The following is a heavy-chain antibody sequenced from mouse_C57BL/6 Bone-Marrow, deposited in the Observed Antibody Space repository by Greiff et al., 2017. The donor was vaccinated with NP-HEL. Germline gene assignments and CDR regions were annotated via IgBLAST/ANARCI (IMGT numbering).Heavy chain of an antibody. Sequence: VQLQQSGAELVKPGASVKISCKASGYAFSSYWMNWVKQRPGQGLEWIGQIYPGDGDPNYNGKFKGKATLTADKSSSTAYMQLSSLTSEDSAVYFCARGVYYFYAMDYWGQGTSVTVSS. CDR2: IYPGDGDP. J-gene: IGHJ4*01. CDR1: GYAFSSYW. V-gene: IGHV1-80*01. D-gene: IGHD2-1*01. CDR3: ARGVYYFYAMDY.